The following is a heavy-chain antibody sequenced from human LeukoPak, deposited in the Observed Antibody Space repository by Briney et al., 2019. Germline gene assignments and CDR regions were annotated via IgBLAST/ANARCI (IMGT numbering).Heavy chain of an antibody. V-gene: IGHV3-23*01. D-gene: IGHD3-10*01. CDR3: ATALWVLWFGESLRPKTNDY. Sequence: GGSLRLSCAASGFTFSSYAMSWVRQAPGKGLEWVSAISGSGGSTYYADSVKGRFTISRDNSKNTLYLQMNSLRAEDTAVYYCATALWVLWFGESLRPKTNDYWGQGTLVTVSS. CDR1: GFTFSSYA. J-gene: IGHJ4*02. CDR2: ISGSGGST.